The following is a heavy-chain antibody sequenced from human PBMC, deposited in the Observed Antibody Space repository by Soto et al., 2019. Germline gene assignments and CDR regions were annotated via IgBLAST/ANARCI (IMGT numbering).Heavy chain of an antibody. J-gene: IGHJ6*02. V-gene: IGHV1-69*12. CDR1: GGTFSSYA. CDR2: IIPIFGTA. CDR3: ASIGYCISTSCRTSSRMDV. D-gene: IGHD2-2*01. Sequence: QVQLVQSGAEVKKPGSSVKVSCKASGGTFSSYAISWVRQAPGQGLEWMGGIIPIFGTANYAQKFQGRVTITADESTSTAYMELSSLRSEDTAVYYCASIGYCISTSCRTSSRMDVWGQGTTVTVSS.